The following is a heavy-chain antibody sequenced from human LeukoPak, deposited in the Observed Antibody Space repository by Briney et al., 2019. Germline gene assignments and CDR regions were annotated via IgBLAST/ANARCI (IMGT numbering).Heavy chain of an antibody. V-gene: IGHV1-8*01. CDR2: MNPNSGNT. D-gene: IGHD1-26*01. Sequence: GASVKVSCKASGYTFTSYDINWVRQATGQGLEWMGWMNPNSGNTGYAQKFQGRVTMARNTSISTAYMELSSLRSEDTAVYYCARGPGSSDYFDYWGQGTLVTVSS. CDR3: ARGPGSSDYFDY. CDR1: GYTFTSYD. J-gene: IGHJ4*02.